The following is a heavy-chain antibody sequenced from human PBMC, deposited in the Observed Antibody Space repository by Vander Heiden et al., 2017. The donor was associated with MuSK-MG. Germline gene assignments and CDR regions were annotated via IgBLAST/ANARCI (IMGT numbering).Heavy chain of an antibody. V-gene: IGHV1-69*10. J-gene: IGHJ6*03. CDR1: GGPFTNYA. D-gene: IGHD3-10*01. Sequence: QFQLVQSGAEMMTPGSSVKVSCKASGGPFTNYAISWVRQAPGQGLEWMGGIIPVLNIATYGQKFQDRLSITADRSTTTAYMELSSLTSDDTAVYFCARDLTRRGGSYYYYMDVWGQGTTVSVS. CDR2: IIPVLNIA. CDR3: ARDLTRRGGSYYYYMDV.